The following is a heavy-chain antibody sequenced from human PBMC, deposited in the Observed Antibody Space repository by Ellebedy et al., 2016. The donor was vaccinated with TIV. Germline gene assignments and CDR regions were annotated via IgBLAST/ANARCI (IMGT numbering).Heavy chain of an antibody. D-gene: IGHD3-10*01. Sequence: PGGSLRLSCAASGFTFSNYGMHWVRQAPGKGLEWVAVISYDGSNKYYADSVKGRFTISRDNSKNTLYLQMNSLRDEDTAVYYCAKLPLLWFGELSGAFDIWGQGTMVTVSS. J-gene: IGHJ3*02. V-gene: IGHV3-30*18. CDR2: ISYDGSNK. CDR1: GFTFSNYG. CDR3: AKLPLLWFGELSGAFDI.